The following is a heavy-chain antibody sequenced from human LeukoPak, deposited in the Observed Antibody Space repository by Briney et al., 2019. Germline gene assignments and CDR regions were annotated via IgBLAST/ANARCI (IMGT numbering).Heavy chain of an antibody. V-gene: IGHV3-30-3*01. D-gene: IGHD3-22*01. CDR3: APSSSGYYVHFDY. J-gene: IGHJ4*02. Sequence: GGSLRLSCAASGFXFSSYTMHWVRQAPGKGLEWVAVISYDGSNKYYADSVKGRFTISRDNSKNTLYLQMNSLRADDTAVYYCAPSSSGYYVHFDYWGQGTLVTVSS. CDR2: ISYDGSNK. CDR1: GFXFSSYT.